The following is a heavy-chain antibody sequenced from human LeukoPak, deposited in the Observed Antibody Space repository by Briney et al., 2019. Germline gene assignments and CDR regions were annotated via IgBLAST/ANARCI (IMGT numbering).Heavy chain of an antibody. V-gene: IGHV3-30*18. Sequence: GGSLRLSCAASGFTFSSYGMHWVRQAPGKGLEWVAVISYDGSNKYYADSVKGRFTISRDNSKNTLYLQMNSLRAEDTAVYYCAKGGSSRPTTYFDYWGQGTLVTVSS. CDR3: AKGGSSRPTTYFDY. J-gene: IGHJ4*02. CDR2: ISYDGSNK. D-gene: IGHD1-1*01. CDR1: GFTFSSYG.